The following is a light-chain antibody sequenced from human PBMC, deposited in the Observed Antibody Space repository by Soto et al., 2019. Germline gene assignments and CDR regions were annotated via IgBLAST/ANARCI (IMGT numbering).Light chain of an antibody. Sequence: EIVLTQSPGTLSLSPGEGATLSCRASQSINSFLAWYQQRRGQAPRLLIHGASNRATGIPDRFSGSGSGPDFTLTISRLEPEDFAVYYCQQRSNWPPITFGQGTRLENK. CDR1: QSINSF. CDR2: GAS. V-gene: IGKV3-11*01. CDR3: QQRSNWPPIT. J-gene: IGKJ5*01.